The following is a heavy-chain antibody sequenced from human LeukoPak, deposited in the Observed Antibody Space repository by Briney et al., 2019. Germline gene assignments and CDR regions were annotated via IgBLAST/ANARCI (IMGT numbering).Heavy chain of an antibody. J-gene: IGHJ1*01. Sequence: SETLSLTCTVSGGSISSSSYYWGWIRQPPGKGLESIGYIHYSGSTNYNPSLKSRVTISVDTSNNQFSLKVSSVTAADTAVYYCARGGSDHGEYFQHWGQGTLVTVSS. D-gene: IGHD2-21*02. CDR2: IHYSGST. CDR1: GGSISSSSYY. CDR3: ARGGSDHGEYFQH. V-gene: IGHV4-61*05.